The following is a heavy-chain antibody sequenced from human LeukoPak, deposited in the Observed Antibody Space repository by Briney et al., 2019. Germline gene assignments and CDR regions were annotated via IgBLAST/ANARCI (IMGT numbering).Heavy chain of an antibody. Sequence: PGGSLRLSCAASGFTFSSYWMHWVRPAPGKGLGWVSRINSDGSSTSYADSVKGRFTISRDNAKNTLYLQMNSLRAEDTAVYYCARARGLRYFDWRAPELSNWGQGTLVTVSS. CDR2: INSDGSST. J-gene: IGHJ4*02. CDR3: ARARGLRYFDWRAPELSN. V-gene: IGHV3-74*01. D-gene: IGHD3-9*01. CDR1: GFTFSSYW.